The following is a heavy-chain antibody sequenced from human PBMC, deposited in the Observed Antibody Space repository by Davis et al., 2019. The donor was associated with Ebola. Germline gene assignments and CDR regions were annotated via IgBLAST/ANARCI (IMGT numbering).Heavy chain of an antibody. CDR3: ARRVYDFWSGYYDDGMDV. J-gene: IGHJ6*02. Sequence: SETLSLTCTVSGGSISSGGYYWSWIRQHPGKGLEWIGYIYYSGSTYYNPSLKSRVTISVDTSKNQFSLKLSSVTAADTAVYYCARRVYDFWSGYYDDGMDVWGQGTTVTVSS. CDR2: IYYSGST. V-gene: IGHV4-39*01. D-gene: IGHD3-3*01. CDR1: GGSISSGGYY.